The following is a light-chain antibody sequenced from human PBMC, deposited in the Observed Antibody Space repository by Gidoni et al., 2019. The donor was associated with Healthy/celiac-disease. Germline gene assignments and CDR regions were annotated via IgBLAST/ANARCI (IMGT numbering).Light chain of an antibody. Sequence: EIVLTQSPGTLSLSPGERATLSCRASQSVSSSYLAWYQQKPGQAPRLLIYGASSRATGIPDRFSGSGSGTDFTLTISRLEPEDCAVYYCQQYGSSPRMYXVXQGTKLEIK. CDR3: QQYGSSPRMYX. CDR1: QSVSSSY. J-gene: IGKJ2*01. V-gene: IGKV3-20*01. CDR2: GAS.